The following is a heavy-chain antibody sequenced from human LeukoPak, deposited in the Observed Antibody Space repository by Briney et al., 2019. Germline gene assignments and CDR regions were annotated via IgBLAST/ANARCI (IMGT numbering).Heavy chain of an antibody. CDR1: GGTFSSYA. V-gene: IGHV1-69*01. CDR3: ARAGTTVTLEPYFDY. D-gene: IGHD4-17*01. CDR2: IIPIFGTA. Sequence: ASVKVSCKASGGTFSSYAISWVRQAPGQGLEWMGGIIPIFGTATYAQKFQGRVTITADESTSTAYMELSSLRSEDTAVYYCARAGTTVTLEPYFDYWGQGTLVTVSS. J-gene: IGHJ4*02.